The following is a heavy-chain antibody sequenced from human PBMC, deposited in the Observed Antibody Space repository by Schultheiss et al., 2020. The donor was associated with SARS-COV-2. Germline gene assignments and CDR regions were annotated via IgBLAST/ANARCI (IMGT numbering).Heavy chain of an antibody. CDR2: ISGSGGST. CDR1: GFTFSSYA. D-gene: IGHD2-8*01. J-gene: IGHJ6*02. CDR3: AKTSSIVLTSYYYGMDV. V-gene: IGHV3-23*01. Sequence: AGSLRLSCAASGFTFSSYAMHWVRQAPGKGLEWVSAISGSGGSTYYADSVKGRFTISRDNSKNTLYLQMNSLRAEDTAVYYCAKTSSIVLTSYYYGMDVWGQGTTVTVSS.